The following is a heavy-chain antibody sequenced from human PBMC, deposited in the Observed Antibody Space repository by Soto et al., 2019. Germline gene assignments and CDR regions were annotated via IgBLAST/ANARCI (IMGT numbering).Heavy chain of an antibody. CDR1: GGSISSSSYY. J-gene: IGHJ6*02. V-gene: IGHV4-39*01. CDR2: IYYIGST. CDR3: ARHRGDYYYGMDV. Sequence: QLQLQESGPGLVKPSETLSLTCTVSGGSISSSSYYWGWIRQPPGKGLEWIGSIYYIGSTYYNPSLKSRVTISVDTSKNQFSLKLSSVTAADTAVYDCARHRGDYYYGMDVWGQGTTVTVSS.